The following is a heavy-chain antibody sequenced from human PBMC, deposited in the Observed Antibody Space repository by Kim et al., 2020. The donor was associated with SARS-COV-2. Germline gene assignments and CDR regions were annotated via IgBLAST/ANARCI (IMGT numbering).Heavy chain of an antibody. CDR3: ARDGGYSYGYYFYYCGMDV. J-gene: IGHJ6*02. V-gene: IGHV3-74*01. D-gene: IGHD5-18*01. Sequence: GRFTISRDNAKNPLYLQMNSLWAEDTAVYYCARDGGYSYGYYFYYCGMDVWGQGATVTVSS.